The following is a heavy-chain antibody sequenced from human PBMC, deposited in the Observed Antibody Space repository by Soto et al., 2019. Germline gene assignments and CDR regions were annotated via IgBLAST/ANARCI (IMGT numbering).Heavy chain of an antibody. J-gene: IGHJ4*02. CDR1: VCSISSSNW. Sequence: SETLSLTCAVSVCSISSSNWWSWVRQPPVKGLELIGEIYHSGSTNYNPSLKSRVTISVDKSKNQFSLKLSSVTAADTAVYYCARFARYSSGWSRFEYWGPGTFVTLSS. D-gene: IGHD6-19*01. CDR3: ARFARYSSGWSRFEY. V-gene: IGHV4-4*02. CDR2: IYHSGST.